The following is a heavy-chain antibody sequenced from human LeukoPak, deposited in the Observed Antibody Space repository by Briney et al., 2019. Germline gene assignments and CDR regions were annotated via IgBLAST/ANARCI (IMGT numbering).Heavy chain of an antibody. V-gene: IGHV3-23*01. D-gene: IGHD6-25*01. CDR2: ISGSGGST. J-gene: IGHJ5*02. CDR1: GFTFSSYA. CDR3: AKELDGSNIPASSLGFDL. Sequence: GGSLRLSCAASGFTFSSYAMSWVRQAPGKGLEWVSAISGSGGSTYYADSVKGRFTISRDNSKNTLYLQMNSLRAEDTAVYYCAKELDGSNIPASSLGFDLWGQGTLVTVSS.